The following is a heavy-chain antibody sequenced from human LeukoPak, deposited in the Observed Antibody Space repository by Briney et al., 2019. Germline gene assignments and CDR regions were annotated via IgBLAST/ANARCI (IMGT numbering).Heavy chain of an antibody. D-gene: IGHD2-21*01. V-gene: IGHV3-21*01. CDR1: GFTFSSYW. J-gene: IGHJ4*02. CDR2: ISSSSSYI. CDR3: ARDPYSAGYFDF. Sequence: GGSLRLSCAASGFTFSSYWMHWVRQAPGKGLEWVSSISSSSSYIYYADSVKGRFTIARDNAKNSLNLQMNSLRAEDTAVYYCARDPYSAGYFDFWGQGTLVTVSS.